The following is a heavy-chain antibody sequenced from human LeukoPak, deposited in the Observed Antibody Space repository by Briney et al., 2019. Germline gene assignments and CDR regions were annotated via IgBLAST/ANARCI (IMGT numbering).Heavy chain of an antibody. D-gene: IGHD3-10*01. CDR2: INHSGST. CDR3: ARGLGYYYGSGIVY. Sequence: PSETLSLTCAVSGGSISSGGYSWSWIRQPPGKGLEWIGYINHSGSTNYNPSLKSRVTISVDTSKNQFSLKLSSVTAADTAVYYCARGLGYYYGSGIVYWGQGTLVTVSS. CDR1: GGSISSGGYS. V-gene: IGHV4-30-2*01. J-gene: IGHJ4*02.